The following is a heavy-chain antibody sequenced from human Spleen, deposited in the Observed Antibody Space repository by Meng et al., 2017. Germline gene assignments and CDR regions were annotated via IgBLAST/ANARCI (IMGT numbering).Heavy chain of an antibody. D-gene: IGHD2-2*01. CDR1: GGIFSNSV. CDR3: ARKAGNCISPTRYSLDY. Sequence: SVKVSCKAPGGIFSNSVVGWVRQAPGQGLEWMGGINGVFGTTNYAQKFQGRVTITTDESTSTVYMELTRLTSEDTAVYFCARKAGNCISPTRYSLDYWGQGTLVTVSS. CDR2: INGVFGTT. V-gene: IGHV1-69*05. J-gene: IGHJ4*02.